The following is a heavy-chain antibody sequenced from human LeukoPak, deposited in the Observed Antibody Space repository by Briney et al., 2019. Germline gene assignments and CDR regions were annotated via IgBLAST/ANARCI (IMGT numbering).Heavy chain of an antibody. CDR3: VRDRTTVTLFDS. CDR1: GSTFSSYW. J-gene: IGHJ4*02. V-gene: IGHV3-74*01. CDR2: VSTDGNII. Sequence: GGSLRLSCAASGSTFSSYWMHWVRQAPGKGLVWVSRVSTDGNIISYADSVKGRFTISRDNAKNTVYLQMNSLRAEDTAVYYCVRDRTTVTLFDSWGQGTLVTVSS. D-gene: IGHD4-17*01.